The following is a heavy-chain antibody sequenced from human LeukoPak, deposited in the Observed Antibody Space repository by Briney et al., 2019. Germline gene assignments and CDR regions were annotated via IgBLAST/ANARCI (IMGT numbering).Heavy chain of an antibody. D-gene: IGHD1-26*01. J-gene: IGHJ5*02. CDR3: ARVRSGSYNWFDP. V-gene: IGHV3-74*01. Sequence: PGGSLRVSCAASGFTFSGYWMHWVRQAPGKGLVWVSRINTDGSRTSYADPVKGRFTISRDNAKNTLFLQMNSLRAEDTAVYYCARVRSGSYNWFDPWGQGTLVTVSS. CDR1: GFTFSGYW. CDR2: INTDGSRT.